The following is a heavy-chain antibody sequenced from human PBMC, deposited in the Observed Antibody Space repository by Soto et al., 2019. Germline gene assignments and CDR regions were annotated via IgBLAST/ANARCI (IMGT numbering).Heavy chain of an antibody. CDR3: AGGASGRAPFQH. V-gene: IGHV3-72*01. CDR2: SRNKVASYTT. D-gene: IGHD6-13*01. CDR1: GLSLSDQF. Sequence: GGSLRLSCAASGLSLSDQFMDWVRQVPGKGLEWVGRSRNKVASYTTEYAAPVKGRFTISRDESKNSLYLQMNSLRTEDTAVYFCAGGASGRAPFQHWGQGTLVTVSS. J-gene: IGHJ1*01.